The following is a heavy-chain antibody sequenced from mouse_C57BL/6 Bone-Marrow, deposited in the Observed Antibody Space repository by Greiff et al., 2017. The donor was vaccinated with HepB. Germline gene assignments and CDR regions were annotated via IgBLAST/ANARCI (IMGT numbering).Heavy chain of an antibody. J-gene: IGHJ4*01. CDR3: ARTLTVVAHYYAMDY. D-gene: IGHD1-1*01. CDR1: GYTFTDYY. CDR2: INPNNGGT. Sequence: EVQLQQSGPELVKPGASVKISCKASGYTFTDYYMNWVKQSHGKSLEWIGDINPNNGGTSYNQKLKGKATLTVDKSSSTAYMELRSLTSEDSAVYYCARTLTVVAHYYAMDYWGQGTSVTVSS. V-gene: IGHV1-26*01.